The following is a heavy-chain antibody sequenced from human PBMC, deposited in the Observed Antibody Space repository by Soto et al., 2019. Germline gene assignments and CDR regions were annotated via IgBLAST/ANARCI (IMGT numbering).Heavy chain of an antibody. D-gene: IGHD3-16*01. Sequence: PSETLSLTCSVSGCSISSGDYYWNWIRQPPGKGLEWIGHIYYSGSTYYNSSLKSRVTISLDTSKNQFSLKLSSVTAADTAVYYCAGHPSGGFYYDLGSYYSYYAMDVGGQGTTVT. V-gene: IGHV4-30-4*01. J-gene: IGHJ6*02. CDR1: GCSISSGDYY. CDR3: AGHPSGGFYYDLGSYYSYYAMDV. CDR2: IYYSGST.